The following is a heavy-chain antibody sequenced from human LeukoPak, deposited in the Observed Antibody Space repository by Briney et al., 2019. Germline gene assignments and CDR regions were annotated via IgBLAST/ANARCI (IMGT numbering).Heavy chain of an antibody. CDR3: ARVGYDGTGYYSLGNY. J-gene: IGHJ4*02. CDR1: GFTFSSYS. Sequence: GGSLRLSCAASGFTFSSYSMNWVRQAPGKGLEWVSSISSSSYIYYADSVKGRFTISRDNAKNSLYLQMNSLRAEDTAVYYCARVGYDGTGYYSLGNYWGQGTLVSVSS. CDR2: ISSSSYI. V-gene: IGHV3-21*01. D-gene: IGHD3-22*01.